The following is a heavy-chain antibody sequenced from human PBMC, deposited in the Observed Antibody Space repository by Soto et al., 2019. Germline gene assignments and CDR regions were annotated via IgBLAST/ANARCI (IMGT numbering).Heavy chain of an antibody. Sequence: SETLSLTCTVSGGSISSSSYYWGWIRQPPGKGLEWIGSISSSGSTYYKPSLKSRVAMSVDTSKNQFSIKLTSVTAADTAVYYCVRVDKQLGTTFFDRWGQGILVTVSS. CDR1: GGSISSSSYY. CDR2: ISSSGST. J-gene: IGHJ4*02. D-gene: IGHD1-1*01. CDR3: VRVDKQLGTTFFDR. V-gene: IGHV4-39*01.